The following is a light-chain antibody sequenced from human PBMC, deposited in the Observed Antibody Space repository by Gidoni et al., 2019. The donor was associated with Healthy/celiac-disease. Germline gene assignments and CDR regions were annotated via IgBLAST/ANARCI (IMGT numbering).Light chain of an antibody. CDR3: QQRSNWPQWT. CDR2: DAS. Sequence: EIVLTPSPATLSLSPGERATLSCRASQSVSSYLAWYQQKPGQAPRLLIYDASNRATGIPARFSGSGSGTDFTLTISSLEPEDFAVYYCQQRSNWPQWTFGQGTKVEIK. V-gene: IGKV3-11*01. CDR1: QSVSSY. J-gene: IGKJ1*01.